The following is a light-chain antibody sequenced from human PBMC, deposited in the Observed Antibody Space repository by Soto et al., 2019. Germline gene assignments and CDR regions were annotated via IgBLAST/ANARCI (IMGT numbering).Light chain of an antibody. CDR1: QSVTSD. Sequence: MVMTQSPATLSVSPGERATLSCRAAQSVTSDVAWYQQKPGQTPRLLIYGASTRATGIPARFSGSGSGTEFTLTISSLQPDDFATYYCQQYNSYWTFGQGTKVEIK. V-gene: IGKV3-15*01. CDR2: GAS. CDR3: QQYNSYWT. J-gene: IGKJ1*01.